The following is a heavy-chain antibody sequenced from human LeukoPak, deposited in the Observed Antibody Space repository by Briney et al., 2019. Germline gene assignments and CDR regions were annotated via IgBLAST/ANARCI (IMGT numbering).Heavy chain of an antibody. CDR2: ISGSGGST. D-gene: IGHD5-12*01. Sequence: PGGSLRLSCAASGFTFSSYAMSWVRQAPGKGLEWVSAISGSGGSTYYADSVKGRFTISRDNSKNTLYLQMNSLRAADTAVYYCARDDGWLRFSLDYWGQGTLVTVSS. CDR1: GFTFSSYA. V-gene: IGHV3-23*01. CDR3: ARDDGWLRFSLDY. J-gene: IGHJ4*02.